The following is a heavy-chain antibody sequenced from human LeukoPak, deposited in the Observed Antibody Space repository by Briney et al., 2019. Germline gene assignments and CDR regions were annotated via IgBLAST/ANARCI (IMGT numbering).Heavy chain of an antibody. V-gene: IGHV3-23*01. J-gene: IGHJ4*02. D-gene: IGHD1-26*01. CDR3: AKSTVGATRYFDY. CDR1: GFTFGTYD. CDR2: ISGSGGST. Sequence: GGSLRLSCAASGFTFGTYDMHWVRQAPGKGLEWVSAISGSGGSTYYADSVKGRFTISRDNSKNTPYLQMNSLRAEDTAVYYCAKSTVGATRYFDYWGQGTLVTVSS.